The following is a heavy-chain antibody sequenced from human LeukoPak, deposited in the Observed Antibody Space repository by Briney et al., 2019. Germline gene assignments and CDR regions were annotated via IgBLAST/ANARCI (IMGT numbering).Heavy chain of an antibody. V-gene: IGHV1-3*01. CDR3: ASDKAQLLLAIRGSWFDP. CDR2: INAGNGNT. Sequence: ASVKVSCKASGYTFTSYAMHWVRQAPGQRLEWMGWINAGNGNTKYSQKFQGRVTITRDTSASTAYMELSSLRSEDTAVYYCASDKAQLLLAIRGSWFDPWGQGTLVTVSS. CDR1: GYTFTSYA. J-gene: IGHJ5*02. D-gene: IGHD2-2*01.